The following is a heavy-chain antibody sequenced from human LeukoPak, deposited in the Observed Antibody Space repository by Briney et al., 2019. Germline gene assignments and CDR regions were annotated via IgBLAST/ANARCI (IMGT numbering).Heavy chain of an antibody. CDR2: IRYDGSNK. CDR1: GFTFSSYG. V-gene: IGHV3-30*02. J-gene: IGHJ4*02. CDR3: AGHYYGSGSYSDYFDY. Sequence: GGSLRLSCAASGFTFSSYGMHWVRQAPGTGLEWVAFIRYDGSNKYYADSVKGRFTTSRDNSNNKLYLQMNSLRAEDTAVYYCAGHYYGSGSYSDYFDYWGQGTLVTVSS. D-gene: IGHD3-10*01.